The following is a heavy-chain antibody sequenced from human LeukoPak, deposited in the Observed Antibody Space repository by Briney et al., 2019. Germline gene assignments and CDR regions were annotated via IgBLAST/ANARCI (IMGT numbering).Heavy chain of an antibody. CDR1: GGSISSGSHY. CDR3: ARKSGLFSAFDI. D-gene: IGHD3-16*01. CDR2: IYYSGST. V-gene: IGHV4-31*03. J-gene: IGHJ3*02. Sequence: SETLYLTCTVSGGSISSGSHYYEWIRQHPGKGLEWIGYIYYSGSTYYNPSLTSRVTISLDTSKNQFSLKLSSVTAADTAVYYCARKSGLFSAFDIWGQGTMVTVSS.